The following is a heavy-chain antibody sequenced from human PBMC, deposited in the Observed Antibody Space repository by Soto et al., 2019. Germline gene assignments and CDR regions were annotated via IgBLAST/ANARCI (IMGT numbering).Heavy chain of an antibody. CDR3: ARNYDFWSGYLQTYYYGMDV. D-gene: IGHD3-3*01. CDR2: IIPIFGTA. CDR1: GGTFSSYA. Sequence: SVKVSCKASGGTFSSYAISWVRQAPGQGLEWMGGIIPIFGTANYAQKFQGRVTITADESTSTAYMELSSLRSEDTAVYYCARNYDFWSGYLQTYYYGMDVWGQGTTVTVSS. J-gene: IGHJ6*02. V-gene: IGHV1-69*13.